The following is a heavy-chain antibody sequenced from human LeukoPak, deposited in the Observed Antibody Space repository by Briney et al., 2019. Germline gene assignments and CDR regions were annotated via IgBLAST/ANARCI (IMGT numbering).Heavy chain of an antibody. J-gene: IGHJ4*02. D-gene: IGHD6-19*01. CDR1: GYTFTSYA. Sequence: ASVKVSCKASGYTFTSYAMHWVRQAPGQRLEWMGWINAGNGNTKYSQKFQGRVTITRDTSASTAYMELSSLRSGDTAVYYCARGSDSSGWYYFDYWGQGTLVTVSS. CDR2: INAGNGNT. CDR3: ARGSDSSGWYYFDY. V-gene: IGHV1-3*01.